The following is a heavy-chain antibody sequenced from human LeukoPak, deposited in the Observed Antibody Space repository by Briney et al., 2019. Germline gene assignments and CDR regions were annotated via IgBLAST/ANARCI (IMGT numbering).Heavy chain of an antibody. J-gene: IGHJ4*02. CDR2: ISGDGGGT. Sequence: GGSLRLSCAASGFTFHDYAMHWVRQAPGKGLEWVSLISGDGGGTYYADSVKGRFTISRDNSKNSLYLQMNSLRIEDTALYYCAKDFSMVRGVTNMNGYFDSWGQGTLVTVSS. D-gene: IGHD3-10*01. CDR3: AKDFSMVRGVTNMNGYFDS. CDR1: GFTFHDYA. V-gene: IGHV3-43*02.